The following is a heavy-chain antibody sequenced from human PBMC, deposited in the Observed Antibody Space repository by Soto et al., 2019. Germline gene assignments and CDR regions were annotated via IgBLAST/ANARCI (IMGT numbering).Heavy chain of an antibody. CDR3: ARDRRWLQFDAFDI. CDR2: IYSGGST. D-gene: IGHD5-12*01. V-gene: IGHV3-53*01. Sequence: EVQLVESGGGLIQPGGSLRLSCAASGFTVSSNYMSWVRQAPGKGLEWVSVIYSGGSTYYAVSVMGRFTISRDNSKNTLYLQMNSLRAEDTAVYYCARDRRWLQFDAFDIWGQGTMVTVSS. CDR1: GFTVSSNY. J-gene: IGHJ3*02.